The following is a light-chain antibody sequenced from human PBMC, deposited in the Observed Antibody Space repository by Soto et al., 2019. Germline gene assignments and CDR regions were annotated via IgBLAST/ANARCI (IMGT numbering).Light chain of an antibody. Sequence: DIQMTQSPSSGSASVGERVTITCRASQDMSNWLAWYQQKPGKAPKLLIYVGSNLQSGVPSRFSGSGSGTDFTLTISSLQPEDFATYYCQQANSFPITFGQGTRLEIK. J-gene: IGKJ5*01. CDR3: QQANSFPIT. CDR1: QDMSNW. CDR2: VGS. V-gene: IGKV1-12*01.